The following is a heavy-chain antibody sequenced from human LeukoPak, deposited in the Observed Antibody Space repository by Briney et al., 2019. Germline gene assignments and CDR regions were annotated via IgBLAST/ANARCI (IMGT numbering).Heavy chain of an antibody. CDR2: ISACNRNT. V-gene: IGHV1-18*01. Sequence: ASVKLSCKSSGYSFTSCGSSWVRQAPGQGLGWRGWISACNRNTNHATKLQGRVTMPPEPYISTPYMELRRLRSDDTAVYYCGYGGNFVAYWGQGPLVTVSS. CDR3: GYGGNFVAY. D-gene: IGHD4-23*01. J-gene: IGHJ4*02. CDR1: GYSFTSCG.